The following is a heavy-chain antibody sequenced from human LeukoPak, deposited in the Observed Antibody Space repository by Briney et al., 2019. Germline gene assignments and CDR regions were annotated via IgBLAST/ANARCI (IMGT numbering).Heavy chain of an antibody. J-gene: IGHJ5*02. V-gene: IGHV4-34*01. D-gene: IGHD5-18*01. CDR1: GGSFSGYY. Sequence: SETLSLTCAVYGGSFSGYYWSWIRQPPGKGLEWIGEINHSGSTNYNPSLKSRVTISVDTSKNQFSLKLSSVTAADTAVYYCARLRGYSYGYSWFDPWGQGTLVTVSS. CDR2: INHSGST. CDR3: ARLRGYSYGYSWFDP.